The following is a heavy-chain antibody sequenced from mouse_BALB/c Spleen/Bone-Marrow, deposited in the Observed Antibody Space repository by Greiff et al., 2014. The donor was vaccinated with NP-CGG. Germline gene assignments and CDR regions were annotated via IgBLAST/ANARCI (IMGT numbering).Heavy chain of an antibody. J-gene: IGHJ2*02. CDR3: TRQYAHHGAIDN. Sequence: EVQLQQSGMPFFDPPVALSLSCAGSGSTLSSCGSPWVRQTPYTWLEWVATISSGGSYTYYPDSVKGRFTIARDNAKNTLYLQMSSLKSEDTAMYYGTRQYAHHGAIDNWGKGTS. V-gene: IGHV5-6*01. D-gene: IGHD1-1*01. CDR1: GSTLSSCG. CDR2: ISSGGSYT.